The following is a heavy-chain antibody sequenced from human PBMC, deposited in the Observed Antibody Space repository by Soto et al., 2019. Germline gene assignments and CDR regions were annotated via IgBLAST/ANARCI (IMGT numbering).Heavy chain of an antibody. V-gene: IGHV4-39*01. Sequence: SETLSLTCTVSGGSISSSSYYWGWIRQPPGKGLEWIGSIYYSGSTYYNPSLKSRVTISVDTSKNQFSLKLSSVTAADTAVYYCAKGDGDYSFYYYYGMDVWGQGTTVTVSS. CDR2: IYYSGST. CDR1: GGSISSSSYY. D-gene: IGHD4-17*01. J-gene: IGHJ6*02. CDR3: AKGDGDYSFYYYYGMDV.